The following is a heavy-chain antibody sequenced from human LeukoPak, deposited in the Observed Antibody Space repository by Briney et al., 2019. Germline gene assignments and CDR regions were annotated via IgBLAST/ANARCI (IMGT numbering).Heavy chain of an antibody. CDR2: INPNSGGT. D-gene: IGHD3-10*01. CDR1: GYTFTGYY. V-gene: IGHV1-2*02. CDR3: ARSLLWFGELEGDY. J-gene: IGHJ4*02. Sequence: ASVKVSCKASGYTFTGYYMHWVRQAPGQGLEWMGWINPNSGGTNYAQKFQGRVTMTRDTSISTAYMELSRLRSDDTAVYYCARSLLWFGELEGDYWGQGTLVTVSS.